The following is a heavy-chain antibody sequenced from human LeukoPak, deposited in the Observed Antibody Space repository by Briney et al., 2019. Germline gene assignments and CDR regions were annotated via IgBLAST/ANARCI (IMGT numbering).Heavy chain of an antibody. CDR1: GFTVSSNY. CDR3: ARESHQQSRRIAAALRLRTYYYYGMDV. D-gene: IGHD6-13*01. V-gene: IGHV3-53*01. CDR2: IYSGGST. Sequence: GGSLRLSCAASGFTVSSNYMSWVRQAPGKGLEWVSVIYSGGSTYYADSVKGRFTFSRDNSKNTLYLQMNSLRAEDTAVYYCARESHQQSRRIAAALRLRTYYYYGMDVWGQGTTVIVSS. J-gene: IGHJ6*02.